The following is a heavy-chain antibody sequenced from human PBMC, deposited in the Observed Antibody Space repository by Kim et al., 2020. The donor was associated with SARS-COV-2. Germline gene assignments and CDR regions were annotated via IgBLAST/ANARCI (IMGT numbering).Heavy chain of an antibody. J-gene: IGHJ6*02. V-gene: IGHV3-23*01. D-gene: IGHD6-13*01. Sequence: GGSLRLSCAASGFTFSSYAMSWVRQAPGKGLEWVSAISGSGGSTYYADSVKGRFTISRDNSKNTLYLQMNSLRAEDTAVYYCAKRAKPGGSSWNYYYGMDVWGQGTTVTVSS. CDR2: ISGSGGST. CDR1: GFTFSSYA. CDR3: AKRAKPGGSSWNYYYGMDV.